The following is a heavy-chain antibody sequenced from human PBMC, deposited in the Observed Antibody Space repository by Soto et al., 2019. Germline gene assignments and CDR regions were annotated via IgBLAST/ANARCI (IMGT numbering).Heavy chain of an antibody. CDR2: MSTSGRYT. J-gene: IGHJ4*02. V-gene: IGHV3-21*01. D-gene: IGHD5-18*01. CDR3: ARGAYSFDYTLDI. Sequence: GGSLRLSCAASGFTFRTYTVNWVRQAPGKGLEWVSSMSTSGRYTYYGDSMKGRFTISRDNAKSSLYLQMNRLRYEDTAVYYCARGAYSFDYTLDIWGQGTLVTVSS. CDR1: GFTFRTYT.